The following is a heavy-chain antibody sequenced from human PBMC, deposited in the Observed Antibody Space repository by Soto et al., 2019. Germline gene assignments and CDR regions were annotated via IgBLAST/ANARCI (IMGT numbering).Heavy chain of an antibody. V-gene: IGHV3-23*01. J-gene: IGHJ1*01. Sequence: EVQLLESGGGLVQPGGSLRLSCAASGFTFSTYAMSWVRQAPGKGLEWVSGMSGSGRATYLADSVRGRFTIVRDNSKDTLYLQMSSLRLEDTATYYCARGPKCVDCFPEYTQHWGRGTLVTVSS. CDR3: ARGPKCVDCFPEYTQH. CDR1: GFTFSTYA. D-gene: IGHD2-21*02. CDR2: MSGSGRAT.